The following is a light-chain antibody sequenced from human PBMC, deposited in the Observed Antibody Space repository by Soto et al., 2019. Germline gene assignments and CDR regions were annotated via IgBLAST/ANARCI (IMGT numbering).Light chain of an antibody. V-gene: IGKV1-9*01. CDR3: QQLNSYRLT. CDR2: GAS. Sequence: DIQLTQSPSFLSASVGDRVTITCRASQGIGSDLVWYQQKPVKAPKLLIYGASTLQGGVSSRFSGSGSGTEFTLTISSLQPEDFATYYCQQLNSYRLTFGGGTKVEIK. CDR1: QGIGSD. J-gene: IGKJ4*01.